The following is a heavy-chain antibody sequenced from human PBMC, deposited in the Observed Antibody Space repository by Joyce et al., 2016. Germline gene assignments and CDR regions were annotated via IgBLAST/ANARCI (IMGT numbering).Heavy chain of an antibody. V-gene: IGHV1-2*02. J-gene: IGHJ6*02. CDR3: ASDYGDYGRYGLDV. CDR1: GYTFTGYF. D-gene: IGHD4-17*01. CDR2: INPNSGGT. Sequence: QVQLVQSGAEVKKAGASVKVSCKSSGYTFTGYFMHWVRQAPGQGLEWMGWINPNSGGTKYGQKFQGRVTMTRDTSISTAYLELNWLRPDDTAVYYCASDYGDYGRYGLDVWGQGTTVAVSS.